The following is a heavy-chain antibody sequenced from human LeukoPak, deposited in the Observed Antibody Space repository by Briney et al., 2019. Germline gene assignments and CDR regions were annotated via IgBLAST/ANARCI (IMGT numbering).Heavy chain of an antibody. D-gene: IGHD3-10*01. CDR3: AKDPGAKYYFDY. J-gene: IGHJ4*02. CDR1: GFSFSNYG. Sequence: GGSLRLYWAAAGFSFSNYGMHWVRLAQGLGLEWLLFIRYDGGNKWYADSVKGRFTASRDNSKNTLYLQMNSLTTEDTAVYYCAKDPGAKYYFDYWGQGTPVNVSS. V-gene: IGHV3-30*02. CDR2: IRYDGGNK.